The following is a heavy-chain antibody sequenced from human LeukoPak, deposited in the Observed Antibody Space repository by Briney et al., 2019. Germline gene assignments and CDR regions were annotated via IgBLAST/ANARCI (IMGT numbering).Heavy chain of an antibody. CDR2: IYSGGST. D-gene: IGHD5-24*01. CDR1: GFTVSSNY. Sequence: GSLRLSCAASGFTVSSNYMNWVRQAPGKGLEWVSVIYSGGSTYYADSVKGRFIISRDNSKNALYLQMNSLRAEDTAVYYCTRDGYNGGGFDIRGQGTMVTVSS. J-gene: IGHJ3*02. CDR3: TRDGYNGGGFDI. V-gene: IGHV3-53*01.